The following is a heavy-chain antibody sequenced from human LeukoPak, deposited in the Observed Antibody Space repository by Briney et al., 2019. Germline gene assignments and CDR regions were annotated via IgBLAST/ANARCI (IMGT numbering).Heavy chain of an antibody. CDR2: ISGSGGST. Sequence: GGSLRLSCAASGFTFSSYAMSWVRQAPGKGLEWVSAISGSGGSTYYADSVKGRFTISRDNAKNSLYLQMNSLRAEDTAVYYCARDGVVVAANDYWGQGTLVTVSS. V-gene: IGHV3-23*01. CDR3: ARDGVVVAANDY. D-gene: IGHD2-15*01. J-gene: IGHJ4*02. CDR1: GFTFSSYA.